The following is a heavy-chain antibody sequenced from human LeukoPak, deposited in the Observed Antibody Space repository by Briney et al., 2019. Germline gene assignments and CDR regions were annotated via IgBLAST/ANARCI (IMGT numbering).Heavy chain of an antibody. V-gene: IGHV3-23*01. CDR2: ISGSGSST. CDR1: GFTFSICA. Sequence: PGRSLRLSCAASGFTFSICAMNWVRQAPGKGLEWVSGISGSGSSTYYADSVKGRFTISRDSSKNTVYLQMNSLRAEDTAIYYCAKADGSYKTLIDYWGQGTLVTVSS. CDR3: AKADGSYKTLIDY. D-gene: IGHD3-10*01. J-gene: IGHJ4*02.